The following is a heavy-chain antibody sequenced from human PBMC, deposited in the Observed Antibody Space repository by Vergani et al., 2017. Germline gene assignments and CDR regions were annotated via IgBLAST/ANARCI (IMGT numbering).Heavy chain of an antibody. Sequence: QVQVVQSGAEVKKPGASLKISCRASGLTYISYYLHWVRQAPGQGLEWMGVINPLGGSPTYAPQLQGRVTLTRDTSANTVYMEVSSLRSEDTAVYYCASANSGYGAIPFDYWGQGTLVTVSS. CDR2: INPLGGSP. V-gene: IGHV1-46*04. CDR3: ASANSGYGAIPFDY. J-gene: IGHJ4*02. CDR1: GLTYISYY. D-gene: IGHD5-12*01.